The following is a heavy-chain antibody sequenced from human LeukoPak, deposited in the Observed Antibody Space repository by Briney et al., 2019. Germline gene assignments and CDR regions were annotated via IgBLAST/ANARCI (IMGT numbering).Heavy chain of an antibody. Sequence: SETLSLTCSVSGGSISIYYWTWIRQIPGKGLEWIGYIYYTGTTNYNPLFESRATISVDTSKNQFSLKLTSVTAADTAVYYCARVAHDLYPYYFDYWGQGTLVTVSS. CDR2: IYYTGTT. D-gene: IGHD5/OR15-5a*01. CDR1: GGSISIYY. CDR3: ARVAHDLYPYYFDY. J-gene: IGHJ4*02. V-gene: IGHV4-59*12.